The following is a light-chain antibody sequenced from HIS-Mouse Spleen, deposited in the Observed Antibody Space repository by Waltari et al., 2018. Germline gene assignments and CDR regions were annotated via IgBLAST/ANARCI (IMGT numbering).Light chain of an antibody. CDR2: DAS. J-gene: IGKJ4*01. Sequence: EIVLTQSPPTLSLSPGERATLSCTASQSVSSYVAWYQQKPDQAPRLLIYDASSRATGIPVRVSGSGAGTDFTLTISSREPEYFAVDYCQQRSNLLTFGGGTKVEMK. CDR3: QQRSNLLT. CDR1: QSVSSY. V-gene: IGKV3-11*01.